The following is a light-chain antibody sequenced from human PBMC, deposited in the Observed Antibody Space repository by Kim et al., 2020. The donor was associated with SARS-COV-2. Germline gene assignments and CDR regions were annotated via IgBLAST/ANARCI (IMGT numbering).Light chain of an antibody. V-gene: IGLV3-21*04. Sequence: SYELTQPPSVSVAPGKTARIPCGGDDLGRKNVHWYQQKPGQAPVLVIYYDTDRPSGIPERFSGSNSGNTATLTISRVEAGDEADYYCQVWDSANDHKVFGTGTKVTVL. J-gene: IGLJ1*01. CDR1: DLGRKN. CDR2: YDT. CDR3: QVWDSANDHKV.